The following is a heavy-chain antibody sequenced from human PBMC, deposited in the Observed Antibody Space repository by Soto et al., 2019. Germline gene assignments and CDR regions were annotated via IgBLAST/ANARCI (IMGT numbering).Heavy chain of an antibody. CDR2: INPSGGST. CDR3: ARGLDCSSTSCHGNRYAFDI. D-gene: IGHD2-2*01. Sequence: ASVKVSCKASGYTFTIYYMHWVRQAPGQGLEWMGIINPSGGSTSYAQKFQGRVTMTRDTSTSTVYMELSSLRSEDTAVYYCARGLDCSSTSCHGNRYAFDIWGQGTMVTVSS. CDR1: GYTFTIYY. V-gene: IGHV1-46*03. J-gene: IGHJ3*02.